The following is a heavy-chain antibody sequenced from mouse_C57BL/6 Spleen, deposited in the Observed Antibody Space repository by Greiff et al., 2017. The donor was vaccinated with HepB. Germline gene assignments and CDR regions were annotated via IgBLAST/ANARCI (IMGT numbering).Heavy chain of an antibody. Sequence: EVQLQQSGTVLARPGASVKMSCKTSGYTFTSYWMHWVNQRPGQGLDWIGAIYPGNSDTSYNQKFKGKAKLTAVTSASTAYMELSSLTNEDSAVYYSTFYYDYDGWFAYWGQGTLVTVSA. J-gene: IGHJ3*01. V-gene: IGHV1-5*01. CDR1: GYTFTSYW. CDR3: TFYYDYDGWFAY. D-gene: IGHD2-4*01. CDR2: IYPGNSDT.